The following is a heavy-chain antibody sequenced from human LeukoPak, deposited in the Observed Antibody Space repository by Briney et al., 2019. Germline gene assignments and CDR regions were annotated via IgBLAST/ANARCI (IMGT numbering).Heavy chain of an antibody. CDR3: ARRAYGSGSSYFDY. J-gene: IGHJ4*02. Sequence: SETLSLTCTVSGGSISSYYWSWIRQPPGKGLEWIGYIYYSGSTNYNPSLKSRVTISVDTSKNQFSLKLSSVTAADTAVYYCARRAYGSGSSYFDYWGQGTLVTVSS. V-gene: IGHV4-59*08. CDR2: IYYSGST. D-gene: IGHD3-10*01. CDR1: GGSISSYY.